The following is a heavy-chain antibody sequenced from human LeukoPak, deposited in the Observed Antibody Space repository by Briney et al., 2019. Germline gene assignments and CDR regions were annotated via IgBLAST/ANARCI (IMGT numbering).Heavy chain of an antibody. CDR1: GFSLSDYW. V-gene: IGHV3-74*01. J-gene: IGHJ4*01. CDR3: AGDYIWGRLF. Sequence: GGSLRLSCVGSGFSLSDYWMHWVRQTPGKGLMWVSRITSDGSTTWYADSVKGRFTVSRDNAKNTLFLEMNSLRDEDTAVYYCAGDYIWGRLFWGQGTLVTVSS. CDR2: ITSDGSTT. D-gene: IGHD3-16*01.